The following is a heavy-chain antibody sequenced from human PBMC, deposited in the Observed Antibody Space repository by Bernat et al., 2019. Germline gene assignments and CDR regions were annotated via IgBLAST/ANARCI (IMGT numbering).Heavy chain of an antibody. D-gene: IGHD3-10*01. CDR2: ISYDGSNK. CDR1: GFTFSSYG. J-gene: IGHJ4*02. Sequence: QVQLVESGGGVVQPGRSLRLSCAASGFTFSSYGMHWVRQAPGKGLEWVAVISYDGSNKYYADSVKGRFTISGENSKNTLYLQMNSLRAEDTAVYYCAKLLNYYGSGRGTPVDYWGQGTLVTVSS. CDR3: AKLLNYYGSGRGTPVDY. V-gene: IGHV3-30*18.